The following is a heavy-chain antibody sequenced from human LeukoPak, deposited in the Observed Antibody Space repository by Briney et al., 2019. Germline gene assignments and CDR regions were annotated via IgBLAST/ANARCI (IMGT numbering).Heavy chain of an antibody. V-gene: IGHV1-69*13. J-gene: IGHJ1*01. D-gene: IGHD6-13*01. Sequence: ASVKVSCKASGGTFSNYAFSWVRQAPGQGLEWMGGFIPIVGTANYAQNFQVRVTISADESTSTVYMELSSLRSEDTAVYYCALAETAGTFEYFQHWGQGTLVTVSS. CDR1: GGTFSNYA. CDR3: ALAETAGTFEYFQH. CDR2: FIPIVGTA.